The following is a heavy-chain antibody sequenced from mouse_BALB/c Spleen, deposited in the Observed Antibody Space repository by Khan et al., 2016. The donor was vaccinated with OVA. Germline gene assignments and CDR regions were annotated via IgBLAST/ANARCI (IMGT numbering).Heavy chain of an antibody. Sequence: QVQLKQSGAELVRPGASVKLSCKTSGYIFSTYWIHWVKQRSGQGLEWIARIYPGTGNIYYSSNFKGKATLTADNSSSTAYMQFSSLKSEDSAVYLCAREEALYDLDYWGQGTTLTVSS. D-gene: IGHD2-14*01. J-gene: IGHJ2*01. CDR3: AREEALYDLDY. CDR1: GYIFSTYW. V-gene: IGHV1-76*01. CDR2: IYPGTGNI.